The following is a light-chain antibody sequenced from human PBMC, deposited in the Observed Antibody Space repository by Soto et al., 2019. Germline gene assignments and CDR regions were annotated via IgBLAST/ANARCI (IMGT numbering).Light chain of an antibody. CDR2: DVS. Sequence: QSVLTQPRSVSGSPGQSVTISCTGTSSDVGGYNYVSWYQQHPGKAPKLMIYDVSNRPSGVPDRFSGSKSGNTASLTISGLQGEDEADYYCCSYAGIGRVFGGGTKLTVL. CDR1: SSDVGGYNY. CDR3: CSYAGIGRV. J-gene: IGLJ2*01. V-gene: IGLV2-11*01.